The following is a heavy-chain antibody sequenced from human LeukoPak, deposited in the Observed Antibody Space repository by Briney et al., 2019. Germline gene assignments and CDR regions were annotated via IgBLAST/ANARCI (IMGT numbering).Heavy chain of an antibody. CDR1: GYIFIDYH. CDR3: ARAYSGGYSNWFDP. J-gene: IGHJ5*02. V-gene: IGHV1-2*06. D-gene: IGHD1-26*01. CDR2: ISPKSGGT. Sequence: GASVKVSCEPSGYIFIDYHIHWVRQAPGQGFEWLGRISPKSGGTNFAQRFQGRVTLTRDTSTSTAYMEMTSLTSDDTALYYCARAYSGGYSNWFDPWGQGTLVAVSS.